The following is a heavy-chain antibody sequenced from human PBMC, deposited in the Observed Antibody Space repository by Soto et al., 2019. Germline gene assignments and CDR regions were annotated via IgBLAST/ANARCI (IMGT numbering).Heavy chain of an antibody. D-gene: IGHD3-22*01. CDR3: ARIQRVTMIGVIEDYYGMDV. CDR1: GWSFSGYY. CDR2: INHSGST. Sequence: PSETLSLTCAVYGWSFSGYYWSWIRQPPGKGLEWIGEINHSGSTNYNPSLKCRVTISVDTSKNQFSLKLSSVTDADTAVYYCARIQRVTMIGVIEDYYGMDVWGKETRVTFAS. V-gene: IGHV4-34*01. J-gene: IGHJ6*04.